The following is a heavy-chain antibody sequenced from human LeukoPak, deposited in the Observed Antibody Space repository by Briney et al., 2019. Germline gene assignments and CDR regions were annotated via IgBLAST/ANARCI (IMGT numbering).Heavy chain of an antibody. CDR2: IWYDGSNE. CDR3: AKDYNWNDSYFDY. J-gene: IGHJ4*02. Sequence: PGGSLRLSCVASGFTFSNYGMHWVRQAPGKGLEWVAVIWYDGSNEYYADSVKGRFTISRDNSKNTLYLQMSSLRAEDTAVYYCAKDYNWNDSYFDYWGQGTLVTVSS. D-gene: IGHD1-20*01. V-gene: IGHV3-30*02. CDR1: GFTFSNYG.